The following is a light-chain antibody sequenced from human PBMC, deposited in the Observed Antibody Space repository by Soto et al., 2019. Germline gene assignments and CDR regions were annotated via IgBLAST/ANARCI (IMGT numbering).Light chain of an antibody. J-gene: IGKJ4*01. CDR1: QSVGRNY. Sequence: IVLTQSPGTLSLSPGESATLSCRASQSVGRNYLAWFQHKPGQAPRLVIYDASNRATGVPDRFSGSGSETDFTLTVTSLEPEDFAVYYCQQYSESLFTFGRGTKGEIK. CDR2: DAS. V-gene: IGKV3-20*01. CDR3: QQYSESLFT.